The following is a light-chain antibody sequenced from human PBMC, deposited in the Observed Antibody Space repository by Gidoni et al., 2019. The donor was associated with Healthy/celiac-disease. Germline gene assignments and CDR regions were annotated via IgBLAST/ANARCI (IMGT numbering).Light chain of an antibody. CDR2: DVS. J-gene: IGLJ2*01. Sequence: QSPLTPPASVSGSPGQSITISCTGTSSHVGGYNSVSWYKQHPGKAPKLMIYDVSNRPSGVSNRFSGSQSGNTASLTISGLQAEDEADYYCSSYTSSSTLVVFGGGTKLTVL. V-gene: IGLV2-14*01. CDR3: SSYTSSSTLVV. CDR1: SSHVGGYNS.